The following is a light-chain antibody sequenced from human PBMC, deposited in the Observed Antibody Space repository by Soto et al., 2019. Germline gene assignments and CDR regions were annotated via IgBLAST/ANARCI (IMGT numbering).Light chain of an antibody. Sequence: EIVMTQSPATLSVSPGERATLSCRASQSVSSNLAWYQQKPGQAPRLLIYGASTRATGIPARFSGSGSGTEFTLTISSLQSADFAVEYCQQYNNWPPWTFGQGTKVEIK. J-gene: IGKJ1*01. CDR1: QSVSSN. V-gene: IGKV3-15*01. CDR3: QQYNNWPPWT. CDR2: GAS.